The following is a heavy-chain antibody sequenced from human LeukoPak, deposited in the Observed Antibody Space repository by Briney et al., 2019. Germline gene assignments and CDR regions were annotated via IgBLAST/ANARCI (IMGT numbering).Heavy chain of an antibody. CDR1: GFTFSSSD. CDR2: IRHSDSNT. V-gene: IGHV3-23*05. D-gene: IGHD6-19*01. Sequence: GGSLRLSCAASGFTFSSSDMSWVRQAPGSGLEWVSSIRHSDSNTYYADSVMGRFTISRDNSKNTLYLQMNSLRADDTAVYYCARDVWTGVAVSDYWGQGTLVTVSS. CDR3: ARDVWTGVAVSDY. J-gene: IGHJ4*02.